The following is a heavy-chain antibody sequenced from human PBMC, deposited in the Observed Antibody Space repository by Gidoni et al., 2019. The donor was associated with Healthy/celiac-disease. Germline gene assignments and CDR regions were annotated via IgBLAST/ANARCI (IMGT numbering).Heavy chain of an antibody. D-gene: IGHD5-18*01. CDR3: ARGTQPPYYYYYMDV. CDR2: ISYDGSNK. V-gene: IGHV3-30*04. CDR1: GFSFSSYA. Sequence: QVQLVESGVGVVQPGRALRLSCAASGFSFSSYAMHWVRQAPGKGLELVAVISYDGSNKYYADSVKGRFTISRDNSKNTLYLQMNSLRAEDTAVYYCARGTQPPYYYYYMDVWGKGTTVTVSS. J-gene: IGHJ6*03.